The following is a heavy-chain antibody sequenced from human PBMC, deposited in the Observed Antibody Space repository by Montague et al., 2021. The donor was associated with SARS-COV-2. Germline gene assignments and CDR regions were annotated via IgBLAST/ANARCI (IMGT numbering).Heavy chain of an antibody. V-gene: IGHV2-70*11. CDR2: IDWDDDK. Sequence: PALVKPTQTLTLTCTFSGFSLSTSGMCASWIRQPPGKALEWLARIDWDDDKYYNTSLKTRLTISKDTSKNQVVLTMTNMDPVDTATYYCARDYIAAAGIYYYYYGMDVWGQGTTVTVSS. D-gene: IGHD6-13*01. CDR1: GFSLSTSGMC. CDR3: ARDYIAAAGIYYYYYGMDV. J-gene: IGHJ6*02.